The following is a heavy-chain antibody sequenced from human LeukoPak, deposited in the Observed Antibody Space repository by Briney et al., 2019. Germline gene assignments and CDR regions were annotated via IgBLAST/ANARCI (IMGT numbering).Heavy chain of an antibody. CDR2: IIPIFGTA. J-gene: IGHJ4*02. CDR3: ARDGDCSGGSCPLDY. D-gene: IGHD2-15*01. Sequence: GSSVKVSCKASGGTFSSYAISWVRQARGQGLEWMGGIIPIFGTANYAQKFQGRVTITADKSTSTAYMELSSLRSEDTAVYYCARDGDCSGGSCPLDYWGQGTLVTVSS. CDR1: GGTFSSYA. V-gene: IGHV1-69*06.